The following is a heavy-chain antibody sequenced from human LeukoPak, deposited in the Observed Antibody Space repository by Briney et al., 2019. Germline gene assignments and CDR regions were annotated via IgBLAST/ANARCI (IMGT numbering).Heavy chain of an antibody. J-gene: IGHJ4*02. CDR2: IYSGGST. V-gene: IGHV3-66*01. Sequence: GGSLRLSCAASGFTVSSNYMSWVRQAPGKGLEWVSVIYSGGSTYYADSVKGRFTISRDDSKNILYLQMNSLRAEDTALYYCARVGYTDSWYSSPPFDYWGQGALVTVSS. CDR3: ARVGYTDSWYSSPPFDY. CDR1: GFTVSSNY. D-gene: IGHD6-13*01.